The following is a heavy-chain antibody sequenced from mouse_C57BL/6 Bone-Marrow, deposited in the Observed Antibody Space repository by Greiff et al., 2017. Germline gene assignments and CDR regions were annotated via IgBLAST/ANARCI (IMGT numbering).Heavy chain of an antibody. CDR1: GYTFTDYY. Sequence: VQLKQSGPELVKPGASVKISCNASGYTFTDYYMNWVKQSHGKSLEWIGDINPNNGGTSYNQKFKGKATLTVDKSSSTAYIELRSLTSEDSAVYYCARFDGYPLYYYAMDYWGQGTSVTVSS. V-gene: IGHV1-26*01. CDR2: INPNNGGT. J-gene: IGHJ4*01. CDR3: ARFDGYPLYYYAMDY. D-gene: IGHD2-3*01.